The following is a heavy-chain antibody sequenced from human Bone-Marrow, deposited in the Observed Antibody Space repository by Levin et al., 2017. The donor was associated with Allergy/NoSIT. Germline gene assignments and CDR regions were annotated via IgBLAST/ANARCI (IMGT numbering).Heavy chain of an antibody. CDR2: ISWNSGTI. J-gene: IGHJ4*02. Sequence: SLKISCVGSGFTFDDHAMHWVRQSPGKGLEWVSGISWNSGTIVYADSVKGRFTISRDNAKKSLYLQMNSLRAEDTALYYCAKDAQLLAYYFDYWGQGTPVTVSS. D-gene: IGHD3-10*01. CDR1: GFTFDDHA. CDR3: AKDAQLLAYYFDY. V-gene: IGHV3-9*01.